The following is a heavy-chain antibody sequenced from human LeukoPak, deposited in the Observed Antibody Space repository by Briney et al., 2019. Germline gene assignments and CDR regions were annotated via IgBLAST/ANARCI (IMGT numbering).Heavy chain of an antibody. CDR3: AKTPCSSTSCLDY. CDR1: GFTFSSYS. V-gene: IGHV3-48*01. J-gene: IGHJ4*02. Sequence: GGSLRLSCAASGFTFSSYSMNWVRQAPGKGLEWVSYISSSSSTIYYADSVKGRFTISRDNSKNTLYLQMNSLRAEDTAVYYCAKTPCSSTSCLDYWGQGTLVTVSS. CDR2: ISSSSSTI. D-gene: IGHD2-2*01.